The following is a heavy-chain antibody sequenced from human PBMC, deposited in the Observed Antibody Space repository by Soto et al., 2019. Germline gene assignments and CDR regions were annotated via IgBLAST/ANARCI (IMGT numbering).Heavy chain of an antibody. V-gene: IGHV3-23*01. D-gene: IGHD3-10*01. J-gene: IGHJ6*02. Sequence: GGSLRLSCAASGFTFSSHAMSWVRQAPGKGLEWVSSITGSGGTTFYADSVKGRLTISRDNSKNTLYVQMDILRAEDTAVYYCAKDLSPNMGCMDVWGPGTTVTVSS. CDR1: GFTFSSHA. CDR3: AKDLSPNMGCMDV. CDR2: ITGSGGTT.